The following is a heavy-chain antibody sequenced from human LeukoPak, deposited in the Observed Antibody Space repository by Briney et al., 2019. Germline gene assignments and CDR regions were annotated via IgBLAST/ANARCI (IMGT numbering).Heavy chain of an antibody. Sequence: PGGSLRLSCAASGFTFSSYSMNWVRQAPGKGLEWVSSISSSSSYIYYTDSLKGRFTISRDNAKNSLYLQMNSLRAEDTAVYYCAREGSGYYSVDYWGQGTLVTVSS. V-gene: IGHV3-21*01. CDR1: GFTFSSYS. CDR3: AREGSGYYSVDY. D-gene: IGHD3-22*01. J-gene: IGHJ4*02. CDR2: ISSSSSYI.